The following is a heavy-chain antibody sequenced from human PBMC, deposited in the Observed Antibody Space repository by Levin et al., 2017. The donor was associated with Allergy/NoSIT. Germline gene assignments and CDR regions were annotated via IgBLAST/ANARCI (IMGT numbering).Heavy chain of an antibody. CDR2: IRSKAYGATT. Sequence: GGSLRLSCTASGFTFGDYAMNWFRQAPGMGLEWVAFIRSKAYGATTEYAASVKGRFIVSRDDSESVAYLQLNSLKTEDTAVYYCTRDHFRPGDYFDYWGQGTLVTVSS. J-gene: IGHJ4*02. CDR3: TRDHFRPGDYFDY. CDR1: GFTFGDYA. D-gene: IGHD3-3*02. V-gene: IGHV3-49*03.